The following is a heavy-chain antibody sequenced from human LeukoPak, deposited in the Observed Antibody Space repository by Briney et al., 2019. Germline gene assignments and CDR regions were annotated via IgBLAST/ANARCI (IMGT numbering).Heavy chain of an antibody. J-gene: IGHJ4*02. CDR2: IWYDGSNK. CDR3: ARDVVGASSRLDY. CDR1: GFTFSSYG. D-gene: IGHD1-26*01. Sequence: PGGSLRLSCAASGFTFSSYGMHWVRQAPGKGLEWVAVIWYDGSNKYYADSVKGRFTISRDNSKNTLYLQMSSLRAEDTAVYYCARDVVGASSRLDYWGQGTLVTVSS. V-gene: IGHV3-33*01.